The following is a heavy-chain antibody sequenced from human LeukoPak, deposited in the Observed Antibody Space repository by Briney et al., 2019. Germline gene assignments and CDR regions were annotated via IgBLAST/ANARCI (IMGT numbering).Heavy chain of an antibody. D-gene: IGHD7-27*01. CDR1: GISFSSNS. V-gene: IGHV3-21*01. CDR2: ISTSSSYI. CDR3: AKSIPTGVDYFDY. J-gene: IGHJ4*02. Sequence: SGGSLRLSCVTSGISFSSNSMNWVRQAPGGGLEWLSSISTSSSYIYYADSVKGRFTISRDNAQNSLYLQMNSLSADDTAVYFCAKSIPTGVDYFDYWGQGTLVTVSS.